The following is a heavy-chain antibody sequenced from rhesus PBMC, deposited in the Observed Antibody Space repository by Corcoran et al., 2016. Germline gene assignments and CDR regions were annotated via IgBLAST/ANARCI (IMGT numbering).Heavy chain of an antibody. CDR1: GFPLLSFG. J-gene: IGHJ1*01. CDR2: INSGGGST. D-gene: IGHD3-16*01. V-gene: IGHV3S5*01. CDR3: AKNSGSYYYVVNEYFEF. Sequence: EVQLVESGGGLVQPGGSLRLSCAASGFPLLSFGMRWVRQAPGKGLEWVSAINSGGGSTYYADSVKGRFTISRDNSKNTLSLQMNSLRAEDTAVYYCAKNSGSYYYVVNEYFEFWGQGALVTVSS.